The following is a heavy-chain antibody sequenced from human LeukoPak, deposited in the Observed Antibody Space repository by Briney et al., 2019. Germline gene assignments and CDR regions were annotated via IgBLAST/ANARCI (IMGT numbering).Heavy chain of an antibody. CDR2: ISGSGGST. Sequence: PGGSLRLSCAASGFTFSSYAMSWVRQAPGKGLEWVSAISGSGGSTYYADSVKGRFTISRDNSKNTLYLQMNSLRAEDTAVYYCAKGSKSLVGATYDYWGQGTLVTVSS. D-gene: IGHD1-26*01. V-gene: IGHV3-23*01. J-gene: IGHJ4*02. CDR3: AKGSKSLVGATYDY. CDR1: GFTFSSYA.